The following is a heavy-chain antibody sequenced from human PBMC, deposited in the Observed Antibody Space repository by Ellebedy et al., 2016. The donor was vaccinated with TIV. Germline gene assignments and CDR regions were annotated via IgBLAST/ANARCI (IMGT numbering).Heavy chain of an antibody. CDR1: GFSLSTSGVG. V-gene: IGHV2-5*02. J-gene: IGHJ6*02. CDR3: AHTITMVRGVIAYHYYGMDV. Sequence: SGPTLVXPTQTLTLTCTFSGFSLSTSGVGVGWIHQPPGKALEWLALIYWDDDKRYSPSLKSRLTITKDTSKNQVVLTMTNMDPVDTATYYCAHTITMVRGVIAYHYYGMDVWGQGTTVTVSS. D-gene: IGHD3-10*01. CDR2: IYWDDDK.